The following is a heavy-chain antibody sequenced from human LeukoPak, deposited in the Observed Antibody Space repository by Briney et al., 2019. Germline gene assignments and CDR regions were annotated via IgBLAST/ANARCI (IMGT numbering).Heavy chain of an antibody. J-gene: IGHJ3*02. CDR2: IYSGGST. V-gene: IGHV3-53*01. CDR1: GFPVSSNY. CDR3: ARDETYAFDI. Sequence: PGGSLRLSCAASGFPVSSNYMSWVRPAPGKGLEWVSVIYSGGSTYYADSVKGRFTISRDNSKNTLYLQMNSLRAEDTAVYYCARDETYAFDIWGQGTMVTVSS.